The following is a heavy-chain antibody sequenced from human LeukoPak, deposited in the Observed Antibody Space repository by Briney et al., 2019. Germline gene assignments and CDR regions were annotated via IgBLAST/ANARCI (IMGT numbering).Heavy chain of an antibody. D-gene: IGHD6-13*01. CDR1: GGSISSYY. CDR3: ARVSAADYLIGY. Sequence: SETLSLTCTVWGGSISSYYWSWLRQPPGKGLEWIGYIYYCGSTIYNPPLKSRVTISVDTSKHQFSLKQRSVTAADTAVYYWARVSAADYLIGYCGQGTLVTASS. CDR2: IYYCGST. J-gene: IGHJ4*02. V-gene: IGHV4-59*01.